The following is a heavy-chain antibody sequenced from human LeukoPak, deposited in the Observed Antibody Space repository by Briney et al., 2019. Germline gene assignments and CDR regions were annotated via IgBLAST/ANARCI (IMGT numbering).Heavy chain of an antibody. V-gene: IGHV3-23*01. J-gene: IGHJ4*02. D-gene: IGHD3-3*01. CDR2: ISWNSGSI. CDR1: GFTFSSYA. Sequence: PAGGSLRLSCAASGFTFSSYAMSWVRQAPGKGLEWVSGISWNSGSIGYADSVKGRFTISRDNSKNTLYLQMNSLRAEDTAVYYCAKDRRRITIFGVVTAPLWDYWGQGTLVTVSS. CDR3: AKDRRRITIFGVVTAPLWDY.